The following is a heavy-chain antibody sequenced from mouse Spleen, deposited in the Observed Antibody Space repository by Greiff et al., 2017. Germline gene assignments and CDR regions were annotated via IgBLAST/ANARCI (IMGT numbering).Heavy chain of an antibody. CDR3: ARNPLITTHAMDY. D-gene: IGHD1-2*01. CDR2: IWSGGST. CDR1: GFSLTSYG. V-gene: IGHV2-2*01. J-gene: IGHJ4*01. Sequence: VQLQQSGPGLVQPSQSLSITCTVSGFSLTSYGVHWVRQSPGKGLEWLGVIWSGGSTDYNAAFISRLSISKDNSKSQVFFKMNSLQADDTAIYYCARNPLITTHAMDYWGQGTSVTVSS.